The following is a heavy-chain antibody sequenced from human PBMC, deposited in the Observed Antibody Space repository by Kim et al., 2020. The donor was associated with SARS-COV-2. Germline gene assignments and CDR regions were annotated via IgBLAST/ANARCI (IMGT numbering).Heavy chain of an antibody. V-gene: IGHV3-23*01. Sequence: GGSLRLSCAASGFTFSSYAMRWVRQAPGKGLEWVSAISGSGGSTYYADSVKGRFTISRDNSKNTLYLQMNSLRAEDTAVYYCAKDSAPLLWFSELPEDYWRQGHLDTVSS. CDR2: ISGSGGST. D-gene: IGHD3-10*01. J-gene: IGHJ4*02. CDR1: GFTFSSYA. CDR3: AKDSAPLLWFSELPEDY.